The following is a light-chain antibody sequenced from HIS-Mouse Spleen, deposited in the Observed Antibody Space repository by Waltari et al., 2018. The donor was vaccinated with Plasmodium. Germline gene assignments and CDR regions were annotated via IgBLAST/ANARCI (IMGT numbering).Light chain of an antibody. CDR2: AAS. CDR1: QGISNY. J-gene: IGKJ2*01. CDR3: QQYYSTPPYT. V-gene: IGKV1-27*01. Sequence: DIQMTQSQSSLSASVGDRVTITCRASQGISNYLAWYQQKPGKVPKLLIYAASTLQSGVPSRFSGSGSGTDFTLTISSLQAEDVAVYYFQQYYSTPPYTFGQGTNL.